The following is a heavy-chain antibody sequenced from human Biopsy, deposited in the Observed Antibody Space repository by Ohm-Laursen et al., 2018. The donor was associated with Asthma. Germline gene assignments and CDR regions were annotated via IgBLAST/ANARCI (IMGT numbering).Heavy chain of an antibody. D-gene: IGHD3-10*01. CDR1: EYIFTSYW. CDR2: IFPGDSDT. V-gene: IGHV5-51*01. CDR3: ARLAYGSGSFFDF. J-gene: IGHJ4*02. Sequence: GESLKISCKASEYIFTSYWIGWVRQMPGKGLEWMGIIFPGDSDTIYSPSFQGQVTISADKSISTAYLQWSSLKASDTAIYYCARLAYGSGSFFDFWGQGTLVTVAS.